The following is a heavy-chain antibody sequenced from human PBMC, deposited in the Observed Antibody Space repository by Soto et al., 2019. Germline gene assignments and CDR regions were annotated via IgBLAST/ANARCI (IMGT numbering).Heavy chain of an antibody. D-gene: IGHD6-19*01. J-gene: IGHJ5*02. Sequence: EVQLVASGGDLVQPWGSMGLTCAASGFTFSSYLMSWERQTPRKRLEWEANIGQDGSEKYYMGSVKGRFTSTRDNAKNSLSLQMQRLRVDDPAIFYCWRDICGRTAGCATWGQGTLVIVSS. V-gene: IGHV3-7*01. CDR2: IGQDGSEK. CDR1: GFTFSSYL. CDR3: WRDICGRTAGCAT.